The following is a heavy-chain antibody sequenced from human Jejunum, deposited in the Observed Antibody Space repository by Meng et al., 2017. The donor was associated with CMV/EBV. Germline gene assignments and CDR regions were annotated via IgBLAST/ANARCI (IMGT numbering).Heavy chain of an antibody. J-gene: IGHJ4*02. Sequence: GFNFSGVATHWVAQAAGKGLEWGASITYDGRNKNYADYVKGRFTISRDNSKNTPDLQVTSLRTGETAVYYCVKDLYLAAQFHFTSWGQGTLVTVSS. CDR3: VKDLYLAAQFHFTS. CDR1: GFNFSGVA. V-gene: IGHV3-30-3*02. D-gene: IGHD2-2*01. CDR2: ITYDGRNK.